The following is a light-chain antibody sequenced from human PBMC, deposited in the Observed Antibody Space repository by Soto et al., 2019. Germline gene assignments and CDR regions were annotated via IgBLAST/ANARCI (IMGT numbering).Light chain of an antibody. V-gene: IGLV2-8*01. CDR2: EVS. CDR3: SSYAGDIKFDV. J-gene: IGLJ3*02. CDR1: SSDIGLYNY. Sequence: QSALTQPPSASGSPGQSVTISCAGTSSDIGLYNYVSWYQYHPGKAPKLIIYEVSKRPSGVPDRFSGSKSGNTASLTVSGLQAEDEADYYSSSYAGDIKFDVFGGGTKLTLL.